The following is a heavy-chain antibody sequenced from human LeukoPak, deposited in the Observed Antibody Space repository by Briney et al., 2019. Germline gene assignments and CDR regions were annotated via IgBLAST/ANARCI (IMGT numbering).Heavy chain of an antibody. CDR1: GGTFSSYA. Sequence: SVKVSCKASGGTFSSYAISWVRQAPGQELEWMGGIIPIFGTANYAQKFQGRVTITTDESTSTAYMELSSLRSEDTAVYYCARDPGSMGYYYMDVWGKGTTVTVSS. D-gene: IGHD2/OR15-2a*01. CDR2: IIPIFGTA. V-gene: IGHV1-69*05. CDR3: ARDPGSMGYYYMDV. J-gene: IGHJ6*03.